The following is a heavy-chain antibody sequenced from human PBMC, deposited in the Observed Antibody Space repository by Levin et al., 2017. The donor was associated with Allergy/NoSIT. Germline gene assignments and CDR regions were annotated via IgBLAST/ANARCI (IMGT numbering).Heavy chain of an antibody. V-gene: IGHV3-11*01. Sequence: GGSLRLSCAASGFTFSDYYMSGIRQAPGEGLEWVSYISNSGSIIYYADSVKGRFTISRDNAKKSLFLQMNSLRAEDTAVYYCARFTTISEARGMHVSGQGTTVSVSS. CDR3: ARFTTISEARGMHV. D-gene: IGHD3-3*01. J-gene: IGHJ6*02. CDR1: GFTFSDYY. CDR2: ISNSGSII.